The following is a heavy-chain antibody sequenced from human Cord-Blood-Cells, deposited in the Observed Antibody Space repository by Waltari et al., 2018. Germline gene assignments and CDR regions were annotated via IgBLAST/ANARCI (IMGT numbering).Heavy chain of an antibody. J-gene: IGHJ4*02. CDR1: GGSFTGYY. V-gene: IGHV4-34*01. CDR2: INHSGST. CDR3: ARGRPPQH. Sequence: QVQLQRWGAGLLKPSATLSLTCAVYGGSFTGYYWSWIRQPPGKGLEWIGEINHSGSTNYNPSLKSRVTISVDTSKNQFSLKLSSVTAADTAVYYCARGRPPQHWGQGTLVTVSS.